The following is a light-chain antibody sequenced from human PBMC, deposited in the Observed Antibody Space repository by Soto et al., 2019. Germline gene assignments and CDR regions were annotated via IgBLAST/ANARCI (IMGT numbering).Light chain of an antibody. Sequence: QSALTQPASVSGSPGQSITISCTGTSSDVGGYNYVSWYQRHPGKAPKLMIYDVSNRPSGVSDRSSGSKSGNTASLNISGLQAEEEADYYCSSYASSTTVVFGGGTQLHVL. CDR2: DVS. J-gene: IGLJ2*01. CDR3: SSYASSTTVV. V-gene: IGLV2-14*01. CDR1: SSDVGGYNY.